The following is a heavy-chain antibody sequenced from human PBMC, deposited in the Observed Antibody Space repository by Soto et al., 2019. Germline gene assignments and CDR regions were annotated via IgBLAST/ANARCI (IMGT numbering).Heavy chain of an antibody. V-gene: IGHV4-34*01. CDR2: INHSGST. Sequence: SETLSLTCAVYGGSFSGYYWSWIRQPPGKGLEWIGEINHSGSTNYNPSLKSRVTISVDTSKNQFSLKLSSVTAADTAVYYCAGTDYGDYHYWGQGTLVTVSS. D-gene: IGHD4-17*01. CDR3: AGTDYGDYHY. CDR1: GGSFSGYY. J-gene: IGHJ4*02.